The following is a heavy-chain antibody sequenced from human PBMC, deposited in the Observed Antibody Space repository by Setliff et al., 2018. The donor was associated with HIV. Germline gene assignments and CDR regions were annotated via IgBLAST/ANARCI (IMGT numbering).Heavy chain of an antibody. V-gene: IGHV4-38-2*02. CDR1: GYSISSGYY. J-gene: IGHJ3*02. CDR3: ARGPDIVVVPAADKDAFDI. Sequence: SETLSLTCTVSGYSISSGYYWVWIRQPPGKGLEWIGSIYHSGSTNYNPSLKSRVTISVDTSTNQFSLKLSSVTAADTAVYYCARGPDIVVVPAADKDAFDIWGQGTVVTVSS. D-gene: IGHD2-2*01. CDR2: IYHSGST.